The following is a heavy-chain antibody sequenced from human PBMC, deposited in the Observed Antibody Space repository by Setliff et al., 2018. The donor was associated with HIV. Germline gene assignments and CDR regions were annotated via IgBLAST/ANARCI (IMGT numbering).Heavy chain of an antibody. Sequence: PSETLSLTCTVSGGSISGHYWSWIRQSPGEGLEYLAFTFHSGSIEYNPSLNSRVTMSVDTSKNQFYLQLTSVTAADTAVYYCARADSGYDLGELYYFDSWGQGTLVTVSS. J-gene: IGHJ4*02. CDR1: GGSISGHY. V-gene: IGHV4-59*11. D-gene: IGHD5-12*01. CDR2: TFHSGSI. CDR3: ARADSGYDLGELYYFDS.